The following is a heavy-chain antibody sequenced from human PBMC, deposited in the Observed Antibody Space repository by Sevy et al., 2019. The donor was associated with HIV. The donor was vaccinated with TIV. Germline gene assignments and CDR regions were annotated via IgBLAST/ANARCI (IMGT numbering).Heavy chain of an antibody. Sequence: GGSLRLSCAASGFTFSPYWMTWVRQAPGKGLEWVANIRPGGSDKYYVDSVKGRLTISRDNAKNSLYLQMNSLRADDAAMYYCARGVGLDCWGQGALVTFSS. V-gene: IGHV3-7*01. D-gene: IGHD1-26*01. CDR1: GFTFSPYW. J-gene: IGHJ4*02. CDR2: IRPGGSDK. CDR3: ARGVGLDC.